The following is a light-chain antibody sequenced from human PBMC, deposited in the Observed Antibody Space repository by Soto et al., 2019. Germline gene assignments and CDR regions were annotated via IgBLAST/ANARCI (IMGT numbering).Light chain of an antibody. Sequence: QSVLTQPASVSGSPGQSITISCTGTSSDVGSYNLVSWYQQHPGKAPKLMIYEGSKRPSGVSNRFSGSKSGNTASLTISGLQAEDGADYYCCSYAGSSTFSFGGGTKLTVL. CDR2: EGS. J-gene: IGLJ2*01. CDR3: CSYAGSSTFS. CDR1: SSDVGSYNL. V-gene: IGLV2-23*03.